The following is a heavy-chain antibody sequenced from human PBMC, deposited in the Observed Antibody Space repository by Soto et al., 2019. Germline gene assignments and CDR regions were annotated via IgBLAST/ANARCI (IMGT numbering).Heavy chain of an antibody. Sequence: GGSLRLSCEASGLSFSSYEMNWVRQAPGKGLEWVSYISTGGGAIHYADSVKGRFTVSRDNAKSSLYLQMNSLRAEDTALYYCARDIGGGNWFDPWGQGTLVTVSS. CDR2: ISTGGGAI. J-gene: IGHJ5*02. D-gene: IGHD1-26*01. CDR1: GLSFSSYE. V-gene: IGHV3-48*03. CDR3: ARDIGGGNWFDP.